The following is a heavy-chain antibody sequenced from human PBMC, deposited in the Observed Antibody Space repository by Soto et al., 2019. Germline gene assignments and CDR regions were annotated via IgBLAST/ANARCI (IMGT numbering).Heavy chain of an antibody. CDR1: GGSFGGYY. V-gene: IGHV4-34*01. J-gene: IGHJ3*02. CDR2: INQSGST. CDR3: ARGRYSDSSGFYYAFDI. D-gene: IGHD3-22*01. Sequence: SETLSLTCAVYGGSFGGYYWNWIRLPPGKGLEWIGQINQSGSTNYSPSLKSRVTLSVDTSNNQFSLKVHSVTAADTAVYYCARGRYSDSSGFYYAFDIWGQGTMVTVSS.